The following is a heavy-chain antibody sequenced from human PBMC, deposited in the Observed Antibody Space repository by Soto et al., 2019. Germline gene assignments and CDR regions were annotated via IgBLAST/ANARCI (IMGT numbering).Heavy chain of an antibody. D-gene: IGHD2-2*01. J-gene: IGHJ4*02. Sequence: QVQLVQSGAEVKKPGASVKVSCKASGYTFISYDINWVRQATGQGLEWMGWMNPNIGNTGYAQKCQGRVTMTRNTSMSTAYMELSSLRSEDTAVYYCARGFCSSTSCHFDYWGQGNLVTVSS. CDR2: MNPNIGNT. CDR1: GYTFISYD. V-gene: IGHV1-8*01. CDR3: ARGFCSSTSCHFDY.